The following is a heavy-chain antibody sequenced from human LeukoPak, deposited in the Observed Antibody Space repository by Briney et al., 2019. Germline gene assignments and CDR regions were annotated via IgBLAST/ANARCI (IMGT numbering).Heavy chain of an antibody. V-gene: IGHV3-30*02. CDR3: AKDQSTRHFYFMDV. CDR2: IWYGGSDK. D-gene: IGHD1/OR15-1a*01. CDR1: GFTFSSYG. J-gene: IGHJ6*03. Sequence: PGGSLRLSCAASGFTFSSYGMHWVRQAPGKGLEWVAVIWYGGSDKYYADSVKGRFTISRDNSKNTLYLQMNSLRAEDTAVYYCAKDQSTRHFYFMDVWGKGTTVTVSS.